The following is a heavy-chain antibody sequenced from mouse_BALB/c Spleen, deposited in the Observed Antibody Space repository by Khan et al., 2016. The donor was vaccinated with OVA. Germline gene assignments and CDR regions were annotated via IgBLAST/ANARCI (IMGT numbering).Heavy chain of an antibody. CDR2: INPSNGYT. CDR3: AREGTYYRYDGWWTY. Sequence: QVQLQQSGAELARPGASVKMSCKASGYTFTTYTMHWVKQRPGQGLEWIGYINPSNGYTNYNQKFKDKSTLTADKSSSTAYMQLSSLTSDYSAVYYSAREGTYYRYDGWWTYWGQGTLVTGSA. CDR1: GYTFTTYT. J-gene: IGHJ3*01. D-gene: IGHD2-14*01. V-gene: IGHV1-4*01.